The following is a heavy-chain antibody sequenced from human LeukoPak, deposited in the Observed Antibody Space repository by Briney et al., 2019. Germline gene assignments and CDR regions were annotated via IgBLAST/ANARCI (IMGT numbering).Heavy chain of an antibody. J-gene: IGHJ6*03. CDR2: ISFSGRT. V-gene: IGHV4-59*12. D-gene: IGHD3-10*01. CDR3: ARDSYYGSGGPVYCYYMDV. Sequence: SETLSLTCTVSGGSINNYYWSWIRQTPEKGLEWIGYISFSGRTNYNPSLKSRVTISGDTSKNQFSLKLSSVTAADTAVYYCARDSYYGSGGPVYCYYMDVWGKGTTVTISS. CDR1: GGSINNYY.